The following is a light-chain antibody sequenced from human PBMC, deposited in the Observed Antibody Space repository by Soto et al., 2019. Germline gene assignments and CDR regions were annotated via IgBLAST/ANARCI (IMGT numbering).Light chain of an antibody. CDR1: SSDVGFYNH. V-gene: IGLV2-14*01. CDR2: EVN. Sequence: QSVLTQPASVSGSPGQSITISCTGTSSDVGFYNHVSWYQQHPGKAPKLLIYEVNNRPSGVSHRFSGSKSGNTASLTISGLQAEDEADYYCSSFASTHTYGFGTGTKVTVL. CDR3: SSFASTHTYG. J-gene: IGLJ1*01.